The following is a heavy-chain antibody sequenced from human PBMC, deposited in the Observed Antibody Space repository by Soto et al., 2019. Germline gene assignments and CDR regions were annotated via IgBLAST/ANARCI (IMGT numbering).Heavy chain of an antibody. V-gene: IGHV3-21*01. CDR2: ISSSSSYI. J-gene: IGHJ4*02. D-gene: IGHD2-15*01. CDR1: GFTFSSYS. Sequence: GGSLRLSCAASGFTFSSYSMNWVRQAPGKGLEWVSSISSSSSYIYYADSVKGRFTISRDNAKNSLYLQMNSLRAEDTAVYYCARDLKLGYCSGGSCYSGFYYFDYWGQGTLVTVSS. CDR3: ARDLKLGYCSGGSCYSGFYYFDY.